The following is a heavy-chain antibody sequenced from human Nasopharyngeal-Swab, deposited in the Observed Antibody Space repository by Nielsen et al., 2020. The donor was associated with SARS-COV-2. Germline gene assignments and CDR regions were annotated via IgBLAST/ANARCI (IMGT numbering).Heavy chain of an antibody. V-gene: IGHV3-33*01. CDR3: ARDHLGYYDSSGYYSAGACDY. J-gene: IGHJ4*02. CDR1: GFTFSSYG. D-gene: IGHD3-22*01. CDR2: IWYDGSNK. Sequence: GESLKISCAASGFTFSSYGMHWVRQAPAKGLGWVAVIWYDGSNKYYADSVKGRFTISRDNSKNTLYLQMNSLRAEDTAVYYCARDHLGYYDSSGYYSAGACDYWGQGTLVTVSS.